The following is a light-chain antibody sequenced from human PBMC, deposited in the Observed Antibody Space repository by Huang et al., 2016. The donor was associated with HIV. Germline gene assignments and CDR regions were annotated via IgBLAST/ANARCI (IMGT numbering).Light chain of an antibody. J-gene: IGKJ2*01. CDR2: GAS. V-gene: IGKV3-15*01. CDR3: QQYNNWPPPRTYT. CDR1: QSVSSN. Sequence: EVVMTQSPATLSVSPGERATLPCRASQSVSSNLAWYQQKPGQAPRLLIYGASTRATGIPARFSGSGSGTEFTLTISSLQSEDFAVYYCQQYNNWPPPRTYTFGQGTKLEIK.